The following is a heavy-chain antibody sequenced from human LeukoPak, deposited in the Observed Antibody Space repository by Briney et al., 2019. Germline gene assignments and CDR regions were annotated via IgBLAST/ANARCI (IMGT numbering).Heavy chain of an antibody. J-gene: IGHJ6*03. D-gene: IGHD3-22*01. CDR3: ARSSGYYYYYYYYMDV. V-gene: IGHV4-34*01. CDR2: INHSGST. Sequence: PSETLSLTCAVYGGSFSGYYWSWIRQPPGKGLEWIGEINHSGSTNYNPSLKSRVTISVDTSKNHFSLKLSSVTAADTAVYYCARSSGYYYYYYYYMDVWGKGTTVTDSS. CDR1: GGSFSGYY.